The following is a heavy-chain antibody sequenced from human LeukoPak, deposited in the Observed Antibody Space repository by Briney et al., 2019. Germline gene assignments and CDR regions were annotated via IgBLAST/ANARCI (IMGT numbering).Heavy chain of an antibody. Sequence: SETLSLTCTVSGYSISSGYYWGWIRQPPGKGLEWIGSIYHSGSTYYNPSLKSRVTISVDTSKDQFSLKLSSVTAADTAVYYCARDSTTGTTNWGQGTLVTVSS. CDR3: ARDSTTGTTN. J-gene: IGHJ4*02. V-gene: IGHV4-38-2*02. D-gene: IGHD1-1*01. CDR2: IYHSGST. CDR1: GYSISSGYY.